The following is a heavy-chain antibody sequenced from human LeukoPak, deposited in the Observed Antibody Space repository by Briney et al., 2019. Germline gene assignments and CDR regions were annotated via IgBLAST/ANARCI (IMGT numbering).Heavy chain of an antibody. CDR3: ARPSIPSAAASALDI. J-gene: IGHJ3*02. D-gene: IGHD2-2*01. Sequence: ETLSLTCSVSGGSIGSYYWTWIRQPPGKGLEWIGYIYYTGSTNYNPSLKSRATMSVDTSKSQLSLKMTSVTAADTAVYYCARPSIPSAAASALDIWGQGTMVTVSS. CDR2: IYYTGST. CDR1: GGSIGSYY. V-gene: IGHV4-59*08.